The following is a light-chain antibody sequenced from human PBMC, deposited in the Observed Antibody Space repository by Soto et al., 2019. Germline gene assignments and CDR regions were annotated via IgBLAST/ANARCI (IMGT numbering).Light chain of an antibody. CDR3: QQYGSSPVT. V-gene: IGKV3-20*01. CDR1: QSVSSSY. J-gene: IGKJ2*01. CDR2: GAS. Sequence: EIVLTQSPGTLSLSPGERATLSCRASQSVSSSYLAWYQQKPGQAPRLLIYGASSRATGIPYRFSGSGSGTDFTLTISRLEPEDFAVYYCQQYGSSPVTFGQGTKLEIK.